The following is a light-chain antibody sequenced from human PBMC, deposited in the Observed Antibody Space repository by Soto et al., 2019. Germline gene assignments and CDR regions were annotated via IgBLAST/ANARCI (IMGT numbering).Light chain of an antibody. CDR3: QQHYNLPPWT. Sequence: DIQMTQSPPSLSASVGDTVTITCRASQSISTYLDWYQVTPGKAPKVLIYGASTLQDGVPPRFSGSGSGTDFTLSINNLQPEDFATYYCQQHYNLPPWTFGQGTKVEI. CDR2: GAS. V-gene: IGKV1-39*01. J-gene: IGKJ1*01. CDR1: QSISTY.